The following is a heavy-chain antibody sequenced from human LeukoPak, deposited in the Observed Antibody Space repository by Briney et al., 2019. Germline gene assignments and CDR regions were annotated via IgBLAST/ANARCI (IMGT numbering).Heavy chain of an antibody. Sequence: PSETLSLTCTVSGGSISSGDYYWSWIRQPAGKGLEWIGRIYTSGSANYNPSLKSRVTISVDTSKNQFSLKLSSVTAADTAVYYCARIPMGYIVGVNDAFDIWGQGTMVTVSS. D-gene: IGHD1-26*01. CDR3: ARIPMGYIVGVNDAFDI. CDR1: GGSISSGDYY. J-gene: IGHJ3*02. V-gene: IGHV4-61*02. CDR2: IYTSGSA.